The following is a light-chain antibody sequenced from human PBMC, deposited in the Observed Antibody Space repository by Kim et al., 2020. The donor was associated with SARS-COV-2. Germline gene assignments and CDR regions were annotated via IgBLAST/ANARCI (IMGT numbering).Light chain of an antibody. J-gene: IGLJ2*01. CDR2: GKN. CDR3: NSRDSNDNVV. Sequence: SSELTQDPAVSVALGQTDRITCQGDSLRSYYATWYQQKPGQAPILVIYGKNNRPSGIPDRFSGPSSGNTASLTITGTQAGDEADYYCNSRDSNDNVVFGG. V-gene: IGLV3-19*01. CDR1: SLRSYY.